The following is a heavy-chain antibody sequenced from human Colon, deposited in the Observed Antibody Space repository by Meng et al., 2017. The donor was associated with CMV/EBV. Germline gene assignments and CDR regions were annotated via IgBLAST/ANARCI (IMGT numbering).Heavy chain of an antibody. J-gene: IGHJ6*02. D-gene: IGHD1-26*01. CDR1: GFTFSSYA. Sequence: GESLKISCAASGFTFSSYAMHWVRQATGKGLEWVSAIGTAGDTYYPGSVKGRFTISRENAKNSLYLQMNSLRAGDTAVYYCARAPGGGGIGGATDYYYGMDVWGQGTTVTVSS. CDR3: ARAPGGGGIGGATDYYYGMDV. V-gene: IGHV3-13*01. CDR2: IGTAGDT.